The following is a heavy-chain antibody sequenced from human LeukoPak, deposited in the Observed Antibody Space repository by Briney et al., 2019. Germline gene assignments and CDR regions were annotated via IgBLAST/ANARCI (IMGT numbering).Heavy chain of an antibody. CDR1: GFTFSDYY. CDR3: AREYYYGSGSSSTNFDY. D-gene: IGHD3-10*01. CDR2: ISSSGSTI. Sequence: GGSLRLSCAASGFTFSDYYMSWIRQAPGKGLEWVSYISSSGSTIYYADSVKGRFTISRDNAKNSLYLQMNSLRAEDTAVYYCAREYYYGSGSSSTNFDYWGQGTLVTVSS. J-gene: IGHJ4*02. V-gene: IGHV3-11*04.